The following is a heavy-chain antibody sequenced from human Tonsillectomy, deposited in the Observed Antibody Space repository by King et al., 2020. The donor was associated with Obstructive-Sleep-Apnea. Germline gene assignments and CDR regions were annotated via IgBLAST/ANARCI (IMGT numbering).Heavy chain of an antibody. CDR2: IFSNDDK. V-gene: IGHV2-26*01. J-gene: IGHJ4*02. CDR3: ARLEYTNYVDS. CDR1: GFSLSRAKMG. Sequence: TLKESGPVLVKPTETLTLTCSVSGFSLSRAKMGVSWIRPPPGKALEWLAHIFSNDDKYYKSSLRSRLTISKDTSKSQVVLTMTSMDPVDTATYYCARLEYTNYVDSWGQGTLVTVSS. D-gene: IGHD2-8*01.